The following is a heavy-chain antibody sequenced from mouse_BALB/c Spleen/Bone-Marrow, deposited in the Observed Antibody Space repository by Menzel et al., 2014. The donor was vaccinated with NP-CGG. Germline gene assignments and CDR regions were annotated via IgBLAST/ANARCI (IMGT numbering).Heavy chain of an antibody. J-gene: IGHJ2*01. CDR3: ARDRAARATGYYFDY. D-gene: IGHD3-1*01. V-gene: IGHV7-3*02. CDR2: IRNKANGYTT. CDR1: GFTFTDYY. Sequence: EVKLMESGGGLVQPGGSLRLSCATSGFTFTDYYMGWVRQPPGKALEWLGFIRNKANGYTTEYSASMKGRFTISRDNSQSILYLQMNTLRAEDSATYYCARDRAARATGYYFDYWGQGTTLTVSS.